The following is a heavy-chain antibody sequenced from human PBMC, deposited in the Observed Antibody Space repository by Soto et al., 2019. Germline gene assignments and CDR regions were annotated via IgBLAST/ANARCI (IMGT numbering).Heavy chain of an antibody. D-gene: IGHD3-10*01. J-gene: IGHJ2*01. CDR2: IIPILGIA. CDR3: ARDPTYYYAYRANWYFDL. V-gene: IGHV1-69*08. Sequence: QVQLVQSGAEVKKPGSSVKVSCKASGGTFSSYTISWVRQAPGQGLEWMGRIIPILGIANYAQKFQGRVTLTADRSTSTAYMELSSLRSEDTAVYYCARDPTYYYAYRANWYFDLWGRGTLVTVSS. CDR1: GGTFSSYT.